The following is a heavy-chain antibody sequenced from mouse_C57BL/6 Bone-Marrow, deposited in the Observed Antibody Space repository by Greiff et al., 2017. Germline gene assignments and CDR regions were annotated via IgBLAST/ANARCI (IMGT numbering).Heavy chain of an antibody. D-gene: IGHD2-5*01. CDR2: IDPSDSYT. V-gene: IGHV1-69*01. CDR1: GYTFTSYW. Sequence: QVQLQQPGAELVMPGASVKLSCKASGYTFTSYWMHWVKQRPGQGLEWIGEIDPSDSYTNYNQKFKGKSTLTADKSSSTAYMQLSSLTSEDSAVYYCARDAYYNNKDFAYWCRGTGITVTA. J-gene: IGHJ3*01. CDR3: ARDAYYNNKDFAY.